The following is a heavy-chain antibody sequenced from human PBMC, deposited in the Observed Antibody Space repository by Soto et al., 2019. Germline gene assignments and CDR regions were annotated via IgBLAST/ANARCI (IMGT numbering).Heavy chain of an antibody. CDR3: ARTRPDNTIVGATDYFDY. Sequence: QVQLVQSGAEVKKPGSSVKVSCKASGGTFSSYAISWVRQAPGQGLEWMGGIIPIFGTANYAQKFQGRVTITADESTSTAYMELRSLRSEDTAVYYCARTRPDNTIVGATDYFDYWGQGTLVTVSS. J-gene: IGHJ4*02. CDR1: GGTFSSYA. V-gene: IGHV1-69*01. D-gene: IGHD1-26*01. CDR2: IIPIFGTA.